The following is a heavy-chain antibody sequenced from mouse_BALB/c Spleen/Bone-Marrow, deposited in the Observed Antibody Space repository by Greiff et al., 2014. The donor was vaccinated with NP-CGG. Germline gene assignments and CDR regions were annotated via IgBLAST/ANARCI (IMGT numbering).Heavy chain of an antibody. D-gene: IGHD2-3*01. Sequence: EVKLVEPGGGLVKPGGSLKLSCAASGFAFSSYDMSWVRQTPEKRLEWVAYISHGGGTTYYPDTVKGRFTISRDNAKNTLYLQMSSLKSEDTAIYYCTRHGGYYPYYYAMDYWGQGTSVTVSS. CDR3: TRHGGYYPYYYAMDY. CDR2: ISHGGGTT. CDR1: GFAFSSYD. V-gene: IGHV5-12-1*01. J-gene: IGHJ4*01.